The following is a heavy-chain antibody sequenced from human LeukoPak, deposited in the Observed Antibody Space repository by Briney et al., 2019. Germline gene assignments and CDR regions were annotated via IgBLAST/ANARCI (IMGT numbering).Heavy chain of an antibody. J-gene: IGHJ3*02. V-gene: IGHV1-69*13. Sequence: SVTVSCKASGGTFSSYAISWVRQAPGQGLEWMGGTIPIFGTANYAQKFQGRVTITADESTSTAYMELSSLRSEDTAVYYCAMPYYYDSSGYYRDAFDIWGQGTMVTVSS. CDR3: AMPYYYDSSGYYRDAFDI. CDR2: TIPIFGTA. D-gene: IGHD3-22*01. CDR1: GGTFSSYA.